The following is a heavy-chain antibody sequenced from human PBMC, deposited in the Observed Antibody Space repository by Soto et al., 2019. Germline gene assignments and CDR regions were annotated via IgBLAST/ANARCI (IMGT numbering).Heavy chain of an antibody. CDR3: AKHLNGFWSDGPGGQTRRFDP. D-gene: IGHD3-3*01. CDR1: GFTFDDYA. CDR2: ISWNSGSI. J-gene: IGHJ5*02. V-gene: IGHV3-9*01. Sequence: EVQLVESGGGLVQPGRSLRLSCAASGFTFDDYAMHWVRQAPGKGLEWVSGISWNSGSIVYADSVKGRFTISRDNAQNSLYLQMNSLRTEVTALYYCAKHLNGFWSDGPGGQTRRFDPWGQGTLVTVSS.